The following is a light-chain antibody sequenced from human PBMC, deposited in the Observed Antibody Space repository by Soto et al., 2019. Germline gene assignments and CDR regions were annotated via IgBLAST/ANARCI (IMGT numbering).Light chain of an antibody. J-gene: IGLJ2*01. V-gene: IGLV1-51*01. CDR2: DNS. Sequence: QSVLTQPPSVSAAPGQMVTISCSGSRSNIGSNFVSWYQRLPGTVPTLLIYDNSQRPSGIPDRFSGSRSGTSATLRIIGLQAGDEAEYYCATWDSSLRALVFGGGTKLTVL. CDR1: RSNIGSNF. CDR3: ATWDSSLRALV.